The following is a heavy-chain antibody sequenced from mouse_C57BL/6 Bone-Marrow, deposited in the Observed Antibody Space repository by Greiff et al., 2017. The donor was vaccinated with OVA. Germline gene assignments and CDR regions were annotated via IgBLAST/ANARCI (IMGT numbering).Heavy chain of an antibody. D-gene: IGHD1-1*01. CDR3: ARTSTVVDFDV. V-gene: IGHV1-26*01. CDR2: INPNNGGT. J-gene: IGHJ1*03. Sequence: EVQLQQSGPELVKPGASVKISCKASGYTFTDYYMNWVKQSHGKSLEWIGDINPNNGGTSYNQKFKGKATLTVDKSSSTAYMELRSLTSEDSAVYYCARTSTVVDFDVWGTGTTVTVSS. CDR1: GYTFTDYY.